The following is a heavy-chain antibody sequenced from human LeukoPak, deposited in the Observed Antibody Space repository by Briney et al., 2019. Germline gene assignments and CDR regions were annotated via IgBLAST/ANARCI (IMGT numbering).Heavy chain of an antibody. Sequence: SETLSLTCAVYGMSFSGYYWTWIRQPPGTELEWIGESNHSGSTNYNPSLKSRVTISVDTSKNQFSLKLSSVTAADTAVYYCARQIMITFGGVIVNENDAFDIWGQGTMVTVSS. V-gene: IGHV4-34*01. D-gene: IGHD3-16*02. CDR1: GMSFSGYY. J-gene: IGHJ3*02. CDR3: ARQIMITFGGVIVNENDAFDI. CDR2: SNHSGST.